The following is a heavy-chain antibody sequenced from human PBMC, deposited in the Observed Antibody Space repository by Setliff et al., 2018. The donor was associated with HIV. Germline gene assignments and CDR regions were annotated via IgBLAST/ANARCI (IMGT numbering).Heavy chain of an antibody. J-gene: IGHJ3*01. Sequence: PSETLSLTCAVYGGSFSGYYWTWIRQSPGRGLEWIGDINHSGRVNDNPSLKGRVTISADTSKNQFSLKLKSVTAADTAVYYCVRGQRGVVILTTYDALDVWAQGTLVTVSS. CDR1: GGSFSGYY. V-gene: IGHV4-34*01. D-gene: IGHD3-9*01. CDR3: VRGQRGVVILTTYDALDV. CDR2: INHSGRV.